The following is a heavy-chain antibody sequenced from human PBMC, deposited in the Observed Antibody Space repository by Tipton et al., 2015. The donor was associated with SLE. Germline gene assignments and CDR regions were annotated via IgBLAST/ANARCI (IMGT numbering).Heavy chain of an antibody. V-gene: IGHV4-38-2*01. CDR3: ARAGVIAFSYYFDY. CDR2: IYHSGST. D-gene: IGHD3-22*01. J-gene: IGHJ4*02. CDR1: GYSISSGYY. Sequence: TLSLTCAVSGYSISSGYYWGWIRQPPGKGLEWIGSIYHSGSTYYSPSLKSRFTISVDTSKNQFSLKLSSVTAADTAVYYCARAGVIAFSYYFDYWGQGTLVTVSS.